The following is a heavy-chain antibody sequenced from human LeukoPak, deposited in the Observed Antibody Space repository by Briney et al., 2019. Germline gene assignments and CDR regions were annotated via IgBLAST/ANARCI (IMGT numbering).Heavy chain of an antibody. Sequence: SETLSLTCAVYGGSFSGYYWSWIRQPPGKGLEWIGEINHSGSTNYNPSLKSRVTISVDTSKNQFSLKLSSVTAADTAVYYCASHVDQCDYWGQGTLVTVSS. J-gene: IGHJ4*02. CDR3: ASHVDQCDY. CDR1: GGSFSGYY. D-gene: IGHD5-12*01. V-gene: IGHV4-34*01. CDR2: INHSGST.